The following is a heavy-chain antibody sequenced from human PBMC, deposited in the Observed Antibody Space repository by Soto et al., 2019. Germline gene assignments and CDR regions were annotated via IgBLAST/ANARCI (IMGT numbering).Heavy chain of an antibody. D-gene: IGHD6-13*01. V-gene: IGHV1-18*01. J-gene: IGHJ6*02. CDR3: ARDRSIEARRYYCGMDV. CDR2: ISTYNGNT. CDR1: GYTFTSYG. Sequence: GASVKVSCKASGYTFTSYGISWVRQAPGQGLEWMGWISTYNGNTNYAQKLQGRVTMTTDTSTSTAYMELRSLRSDDTAVYYCARDRSIEARRYYCGMDVWGQGTTVTVSS.